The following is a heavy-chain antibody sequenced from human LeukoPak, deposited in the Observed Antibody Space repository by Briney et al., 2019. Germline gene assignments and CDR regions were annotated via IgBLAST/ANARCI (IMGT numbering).Heavy chain of an antibody. CDR1: GYTFTSYA. CDR2: INAGNGNT. D-gene: IGHD3-10*01. V-gene: IGHV1-3*01. Sequence: ASVKVSCKASGYTFTSYAMHWVRQAPGQRLEWMGWINAGNGNTKYSQKFQGRVTITRDTSASTAYMELSSLRSEDTAVYYCARDGSGEDAFDIWGQGTMVTVPS. CDR3: ARDGSGEDAFDI. J-gene: IGHJ3*02.